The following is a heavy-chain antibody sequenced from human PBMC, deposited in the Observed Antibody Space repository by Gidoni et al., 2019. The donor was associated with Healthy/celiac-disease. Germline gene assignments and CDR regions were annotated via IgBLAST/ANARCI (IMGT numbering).Heavy chain of an antibody. Sequence: QVQLQQWGAGLLKPSETLSLTCAVSGGSFSGYYWSWIRQPPGKGLEWIGEINHSGSTNYNPSLKSRVTISVDPSTNHFSLTLSSVTAADTAVYYCARAASRITIFGVVIRRDAFDIWGQGTMVTVSS. CDR1: GGSFSGYY. V-gene: IGHV4-34*01. CDR3: ARAASRITIFGVVIRRDAFDI. J-gene: IGHJ3*02. D-gene: IGHD3-3*01. CDR2: INHSGST.